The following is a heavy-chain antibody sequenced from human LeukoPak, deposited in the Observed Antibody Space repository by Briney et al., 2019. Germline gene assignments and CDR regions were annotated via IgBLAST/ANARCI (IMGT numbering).Heavy chain of an antibody. CDR3: ARKSMAAVGTFDY. J-gene: IGHJ4*02. D-gene: IGHD6-13*01. V-gene: IGHV1-2*02. Sequence: ASVKVSFKASGYTFTGYFMHWVRQAPGQGLEWMGWINPNTGDKRYAQKFQGRVTMTRDTSISTADLELSRLRSDDTAVYYCARKSMAAVGTFDYWGQGTLVTVSS. CDR1: GYTFTGYF. CDR2: INPNTGDK.